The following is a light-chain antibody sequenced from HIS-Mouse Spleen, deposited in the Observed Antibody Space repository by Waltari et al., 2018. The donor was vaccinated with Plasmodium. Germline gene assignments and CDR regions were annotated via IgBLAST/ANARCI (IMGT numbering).Light chain of an antibody. J-gene: IGLJ2*01. Sequence: QSALTQPRSVSGSPGQSVTISCTGTSSDVGGYNYVSWYQQHPGKAPKLIIYDVSKRPSGVPDRFSGSKSGNTASLTISGLQAEDEADYYCGAYAGSYTLVFGGGTKLTVL. CDR2: DVS. CDR1: SSDVGGYNY. CDR3: GAYAGSYTLV. V-gene: IGLV2-11*01.